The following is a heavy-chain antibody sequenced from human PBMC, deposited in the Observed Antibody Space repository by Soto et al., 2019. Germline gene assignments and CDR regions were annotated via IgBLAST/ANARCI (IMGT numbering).Heavy chain of an antibody. J-gene: IGHJ3*02. Sequence: EVQLVESGGGLVQPGRSLRLSCAASGFTFDDYGMHWVRQAPGKGLEWVSGVSWNSGSIGYADSVKGRFTISRDNAKNSLYLQIDSLSAEDTGLYYCAKDTWQWRVKIAFGIWGPGTMVTGSS. CDR2: VSWNSGSI. D-gene: IGHD6-19*01. V-gene: IGHV3-9*01. CDR3: AKDTWQWRVKIAFGI. CDR1: GFTFDDYG.